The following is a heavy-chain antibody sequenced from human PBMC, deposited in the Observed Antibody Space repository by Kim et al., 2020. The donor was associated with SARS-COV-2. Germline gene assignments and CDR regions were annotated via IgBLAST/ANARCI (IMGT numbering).Heavy chain of an antibody. D-gene: IGHD6-13*01. CDR3: ARAGAAAATTYWYFDL. J-gene: IGHJ2*01. V-gene: IGHV3-66*01. Sequence: VEGRVHISRANSKNTLYLQMNSLRAEDTAVYYCARAGAAAATTYWYFDLWGRGTLVTVSS.